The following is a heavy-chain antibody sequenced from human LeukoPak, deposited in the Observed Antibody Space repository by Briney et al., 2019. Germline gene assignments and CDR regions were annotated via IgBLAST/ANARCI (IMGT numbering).Heavy chain of an antibody. Sequence: TSETLSLTCTVSGGSISSGGYYWSWIRQHPGKGLEWIGYIYYSGSTYYNPSLKSRVTVSVDTSKNQFSLKLSSVTAADTAVYYCARGTAYYDSSGYLNPYYFDYWGQGTLVTVSP. D-gene: IGHD3-22*01. CDR3: ARGTAYYDSSGYLNPYYFDY. CDR2: IYYSGST. J-gene: IGHJ4*02. V-gene: IGHV4-31*03. CDR1: GGSISSGGYY.